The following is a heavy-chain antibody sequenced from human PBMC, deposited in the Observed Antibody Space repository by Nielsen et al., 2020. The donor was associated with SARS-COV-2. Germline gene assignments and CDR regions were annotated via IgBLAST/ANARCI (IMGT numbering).Heavy chain of an antibody. CDR2: ISYDGSNK. J-gene: IGHJ4*02. D-gene: IGHD6-6*01. CDR1: GFTFSSYA. Sequence: GSLRLSCAASGFTFSSYAMHWVRQAPGKGLEWVAVISYDGSNKYYADSVKGRFTISRDNSKNTLYLQMNSLRAEDTAVYYCARDQVGSSAGYFDYWGQGTLVTVSS. V-gene: IGHV3-30-3*01. CDR3: ARDQVGSSAGYFDY.